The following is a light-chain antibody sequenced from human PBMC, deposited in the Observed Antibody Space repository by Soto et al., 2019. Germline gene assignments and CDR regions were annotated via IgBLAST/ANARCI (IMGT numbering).Light chain of an antibody. CDR3: QQYDSLPFT. V-gene: IGKV1-33*01. J-gene: IGKJ3*01. Sequence: DFQMTESPSSLSASVGDRVTVTCQASQDITNYLNWFQQKPGKAPNLLIYDASNLETGVPSRFSGSGSGTNFTFSISSLRPEDIATYYCQQYDSLPFTFGPGTKVDLK. CDR1: QDITNY. CDR2: DAS.